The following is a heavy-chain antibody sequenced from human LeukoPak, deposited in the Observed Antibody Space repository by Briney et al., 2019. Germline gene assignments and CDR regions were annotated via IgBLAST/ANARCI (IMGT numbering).Heavy chain of an antibody. J-gene: IGHJ4*02. V-gene: IGHV3-48*03. D-gene: IGHD3-10*01. CDR1: GFTFSSYK. CDR3: ARDSAGSGSYVGYFEY. CDR2: ISSSGSTI. Sequence: GGSLRLSCAPSGFTFSSYKMNWVRQAPGKGLEWVSYISSSGSTIYYADSVKGRFTIPRDNAKNSLYLQLNSLRAEDTAVYYCARDSAGSGSYVGYFEYWGQGTLVTVSS.